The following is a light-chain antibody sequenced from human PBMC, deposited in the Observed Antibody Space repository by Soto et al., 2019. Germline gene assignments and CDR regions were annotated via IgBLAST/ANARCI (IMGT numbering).Light chain of an antibody. CDR2: EVN. J-gene: IGLJ1*01. Sequence: QSVLTQPASVSGSPGQSVTISCTGTSTDVGNYNYVSWYRQYPGKAPKLMIYEVNNRPSGISSRLSGSKSGNTASLTISGLQAEDEADYYCSSYKSSSHYVFGTGTKVTVL. CDR3: SSYKSSSHYV. V-gene: IGLV2-14*01. CDR1: STDVGNYNY.